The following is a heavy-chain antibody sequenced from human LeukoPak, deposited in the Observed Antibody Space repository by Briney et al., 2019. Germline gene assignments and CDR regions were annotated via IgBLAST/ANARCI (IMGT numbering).Heavy chain of an antibody. D-gene: IGHD4-23*01. CDR3: ARGIYGGNSPLVDY. Sequence: ASVKVSCKASGYTFTGYYMHWVRQAPGQGLEWMGWINPNSGGTNYAQKFQGRVTMTRDTSISTAYMELSRLRSDDTAVYYCARGIYGGNSPLVDYWGQGTLVTVSS. CDR2: INPNSGGT. CDR1: GYTFTGYY. V-gene: IGHV1-2*02. J-gene: IGHJ4*02.